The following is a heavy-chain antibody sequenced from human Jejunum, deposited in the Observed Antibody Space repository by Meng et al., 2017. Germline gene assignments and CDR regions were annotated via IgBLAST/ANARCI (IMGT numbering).Heavy chain of an antibody. D-gene: IGHD1-26*01. CDR1: GGSISGYF. J-gene: IGHJ4*02. CDR2: FTRGGTT. CDR3: ARHEVDFDN. Sequence: QVRLQQWGAGLLKPSETLSLTCAVYGGSISGYFWSWIRQAPGEGLEWVGEFTRGGTTNYNPSLKSRVTISADTSKNQFSLTLSSVSAADTAVYYCARHEVDFDNWGQGTLVTVSS. V-gene: IGHV4-34*01.